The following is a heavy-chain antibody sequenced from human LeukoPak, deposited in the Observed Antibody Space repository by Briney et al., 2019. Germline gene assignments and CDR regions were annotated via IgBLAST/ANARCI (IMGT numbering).Heavy chain of an antibody. V-gene: IGHV1-69*05. D-gene: IGHD4-23*01. J-gene: IGHJ6*03. Sequence: GASVKVSCKASGGTFSSYAISWVRQAPGQGLEWMGRIIPIFGTANYAQKFQGRVTITTDESTSTAYMELSSLRSEDTAVYYCASFFFGKTVDYSLYYYHYMDVWGKGTTVTVSS. CDR3: ASFFFGKTVDYSLYYYHYMDV. CDR1: GGTFSSYA. CDR2: IIPIFGTA.